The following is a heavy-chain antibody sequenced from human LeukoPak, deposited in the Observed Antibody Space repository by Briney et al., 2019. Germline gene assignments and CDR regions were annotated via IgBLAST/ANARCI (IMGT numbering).Heavy chain of an antibody. Sequence: SETLSLACAVYGGSFSGYYWSWIRQPPGKGLEWIGEINHSGSTNYNPSLKSRVTISVDTSKNQFSLKLSSVTAADTAVYYCARRDEFDEWFDPWGQGTLVTVSS. CDR2: INHSGST. J-gene: IGHJ5*02. CDR3: ARRDEFDEWFDP. D-gene: IGHD3-10*01. CDR1: GGSFSGYY. V-gene: IGHV4-34*01.